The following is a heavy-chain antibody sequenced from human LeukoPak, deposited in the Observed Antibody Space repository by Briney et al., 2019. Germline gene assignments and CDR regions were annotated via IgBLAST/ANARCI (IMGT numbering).Heavy chain of an antibody. CDR3: AGGGGDYNPFDY. D-gene: IGHD4-17*01. CDR2: MYSGGST. V-gene: IGHV3-53*04. Sequence: PGGSLRLSCAVSGFTVSTNYMSWVRQAPGKGLEWVSVMYSGGSTYYADSVKGRFTISRHNSKNTLYLEINSLRPDDTAVYYCAGGGGDYNPFDYWGQGTLVTVSS. J-gene: IGHJ4*02. CDR1: GFTVSTNY.